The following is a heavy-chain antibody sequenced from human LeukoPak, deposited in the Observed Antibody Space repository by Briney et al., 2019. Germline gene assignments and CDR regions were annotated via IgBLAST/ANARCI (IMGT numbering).Heavy chain of an antibody. J-gene: IGHJ4*02. D-gene: IGHD2-8*01. V-gene: IGHV4-34*01. CDR3: ARGSKAYCTNGVCYIWEN. Sequence: SETLSLTCAVYGGSFSGYYWSWIRQPPGKGLEWIGEINHSGSTNYNPSLKSRVTISVDTSKHQFSLKLSSVTAADTAVYYCARGSKAYCTNGVCYIWENWGQGTLVTVSS. CDR2: INHSGST. CDR1: GGSFSGYY.